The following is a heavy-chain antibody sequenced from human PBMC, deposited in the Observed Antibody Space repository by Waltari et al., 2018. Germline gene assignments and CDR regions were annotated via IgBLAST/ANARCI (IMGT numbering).Heavy chain of an antibody. Sequence: EVQLVQSGAEVKKPGESLKISCKGSGYSFTSYWIGWVRQMPGKGLEGMGTSYPGASETRYGPSFQGQVTISADKSSSTAYRQWSSLKAADTAMYYCAGRLSPYWELRYDWCDPWGQGTLVTVAA. CDR3: AGRLSPYWELRYDWCDP. J-gene: IGHJ5*02. V-gene: IGHV5-51*01. CDR1: GYSFTSYW. D-gene: IGHD1-26*01. CDR2: SYPGASET.